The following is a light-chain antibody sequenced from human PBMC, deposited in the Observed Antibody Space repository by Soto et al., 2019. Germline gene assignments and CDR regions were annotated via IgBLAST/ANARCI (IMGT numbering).Light chain of an antibody. J-gene: IGLJ3*02. CDR2: EAS. V-gene: IGLV2-23*01. Sequence: QSALTQPASVSGSPGQSITISCTGTNSDVGSHNFVSWYQQYPGKAPKLLIYEASKRPSGLSNRFSGSTSGNTASLTISGLQAEDEADYYCCSLTNGAIWVFGGGTKLTVL. CDR3: CSLTNGAIWV. CDR1: NSDVGSHNF.